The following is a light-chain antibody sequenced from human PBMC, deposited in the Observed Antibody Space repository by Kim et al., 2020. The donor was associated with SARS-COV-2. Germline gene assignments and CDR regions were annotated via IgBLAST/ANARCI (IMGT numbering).Light chain of an antibody. CDR2: QDT. J-gene: IGLJ2*01. CDR1: RLGNKY. V-gene: IGLV3-1*01. Sequence: SYELTQPPSVSVSPGQTASITCSGDRLGNKYACWYQQKPGQSPVVVFYQDTRRPSGIPERFSGSNSGNTATLTISGTQAMDEADYYCQVWDSTTTVFGGGTQLTVL. CDR3: QVWDSTTTV.